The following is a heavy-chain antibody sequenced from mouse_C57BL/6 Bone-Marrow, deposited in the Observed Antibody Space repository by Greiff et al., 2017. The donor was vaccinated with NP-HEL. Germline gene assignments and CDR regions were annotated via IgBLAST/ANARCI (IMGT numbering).Heavy chain of an antibody. CDR1: GYSFTSYY. D-gene: IGHD4-1*01. J-gene: IGHJ3*01. Sequence: VQLQESGPELVKPGASVKISCKASGYSFTSYYIHWVKQRPGQGLEWIGWIYPGSGNTKYNEKFKGKATLTADTSSSTAYMQLSSLTSEDSAVYYCARHWDAFAYWGQGTLVTVSA. V-gene: IGHV1-66*01. CDR2: IYPGSGNT. CDR3: ARHWDAFAY.